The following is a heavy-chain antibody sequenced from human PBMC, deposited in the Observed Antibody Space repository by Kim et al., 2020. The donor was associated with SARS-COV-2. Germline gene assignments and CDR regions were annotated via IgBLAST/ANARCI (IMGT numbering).Heavy chain of an antibody. V-gene: IGHV3-30*01. J-gene: IGHJ6*02. CDR3: ARDLGLGYYYGMDV. D-gene: IGHD3-16*01. Sequence: ADSVKGRFTISRDNSKNTLYLQMNSLRAEDTAVYYCARDLGLGYYYGMDVWGQGTTVTVSS.